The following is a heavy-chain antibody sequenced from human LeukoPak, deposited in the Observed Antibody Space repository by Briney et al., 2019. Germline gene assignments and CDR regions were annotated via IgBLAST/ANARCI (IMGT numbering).Heavy chain of an antibody. CDR3: AKDTAAAGTLFDY. Sequence: PGRSLRLSCAASGFTFSSYGMHWVRQAPGKGLEWVAVISYDGSNKYYADSVKGRFTISRDNSKNTLYLQMNSLRAEDTAVYYCAKDTAAAGTLFDYWGQGTLVTVSS. V-gene: IGHV3-30*18. CDR1: GFTFSSYG. CDR2: ISYDGSNK. J-gene: IGHJ4*02. D-gene: IGHD6-13*01.